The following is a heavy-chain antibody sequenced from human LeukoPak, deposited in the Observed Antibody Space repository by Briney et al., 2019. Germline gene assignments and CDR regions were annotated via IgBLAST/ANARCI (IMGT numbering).Heavy chain of an antibody. CDR3: ARVNGRRITMVRGVTGPIDY. CDR1: GGSISFYY. Sequence: SETLSLTCTVSGGSISFYYWSWIRQPPGKGLEWIGFIYYSGSTNYNPSLKSRVTISVDTSKNQFSLKLSSVTAADTAVYYCARVNGRRITMVRGVTGPIDYWGQGTLVTVSS. CDR2: IYYSGST. V-gene: IGHV4-59*12. D-gene: IGHD3-10*01. J-gene: IGHJ4*02.